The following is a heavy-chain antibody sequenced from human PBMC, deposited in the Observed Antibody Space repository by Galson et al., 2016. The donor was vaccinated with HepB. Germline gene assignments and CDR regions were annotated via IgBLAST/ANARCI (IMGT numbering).Heavy chain of an antibody. Sequence: SLRLSCAASGFTVSTSFMNWVRQAPGRGLEWVSVIYSGGSTYYADSVKGRFAISRDISKNTPFLQMNSLRAEDTAVYYCSRESKYSRSSFDDWGQGTLVTVSS. CDR2: IYSGGST. CDR1: GFTVSTSF. V-gene: IGHV3-53*01. J-gene: IGHJ4*02. D-gene: IGHD6-13*01. CDR3: SRESKYSRSSFDD.